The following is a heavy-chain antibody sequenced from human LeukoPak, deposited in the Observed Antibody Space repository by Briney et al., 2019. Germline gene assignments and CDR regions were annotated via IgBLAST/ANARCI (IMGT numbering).Heavy chain of an antibody. CDR1: GFTFSSYG. Sequence: PGGSLRLSCAASGFTFSSYGMNWVRQAPGKGLEWVAVISYDGNNKYYADSVKGRFTISRDNSKNTLYLQMNSLRAEDTAVYYCARDSADNLDWGQGTLVTVSS. J-gene: IGHJ4*02. D-gene: IGHD3-9*01. CDR3: ARDSADNLD. CDR2: ISYDGNNK. V-gene: IGHV3-30*03.